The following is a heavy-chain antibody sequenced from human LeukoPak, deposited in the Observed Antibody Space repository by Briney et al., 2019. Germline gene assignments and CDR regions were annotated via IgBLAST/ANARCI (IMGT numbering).Heavy chain of an antibody. J-gene: IGHJ6*03. CDR3: ARGRGQWLVRDYYYYMDV. D-gene: IGHD6-19*01. Sequence: SETLSLTCTVSGGSISSSSYYWGWIRQPPGKGLEWIGSIYYSGSTYYNPSLKSRVTISVGTSKNQFSLKLSSVTAADTAVYYCARGRGQWLVRDYYYYMDVWGKGTTVTISS. V-gene: IGHV4-39*07. CDR1: GGSISSSSYY. CDR2: IYYSGST.